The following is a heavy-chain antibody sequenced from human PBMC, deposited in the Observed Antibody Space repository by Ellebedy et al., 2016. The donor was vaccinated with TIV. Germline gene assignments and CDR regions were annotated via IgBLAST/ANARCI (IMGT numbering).Heavy chain of an antibody. CDR3: AKVLSGWAFDY. CDR1: GFTFSSYG. J-gene: IGHJ4*02. CDR2: INGAGSGK. V-gene: IGHV3-23*01. D-gene: IGHD2-8*02. Sequence: GESLKISXAASGFTFSSYGMTWVRQAPGKGLEWVSAINGAGSGKFYTDSVKGRFTISRDNSRNTLYLQMDTLRVEDTAVYYCAKVLSGWAFDYWGQGTVVTVSS.